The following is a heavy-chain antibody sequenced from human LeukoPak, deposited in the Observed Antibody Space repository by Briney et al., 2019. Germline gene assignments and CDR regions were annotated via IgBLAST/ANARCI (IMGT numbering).Heavy chain of an antibody. CDR2: ISGGGGST. Sequence: GGSLRLSCAASGFTLSSYSMNWVRQAPGKGLEWVSGISGGGGSTYYAGSVKGRFTISRDNSKSTLYLQMNSLRAEDTAVYYCAKGGASSSWYWFDPWGQGTLVTVSS. V-gene: IGHV3-23*01. J-gene: IGHJ5*02. CDR3: AKGGASSSWYWFDP. CDR1: GFTLSSYS. D-gene: IGHD6-13*01.